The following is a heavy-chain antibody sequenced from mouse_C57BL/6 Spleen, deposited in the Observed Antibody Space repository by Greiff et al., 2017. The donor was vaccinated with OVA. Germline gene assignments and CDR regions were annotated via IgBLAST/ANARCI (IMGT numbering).Heavy chain of an antibody. CDR2: IDPEDGDT. Sequence: EVKLQESGAELVRPGASVKLSCTASGFNIKDYYMHWVKQRPEQGLEWIGRIDPEDGDTEYAPKFQGKATMTADTSSNTAYLQLSSLTSEDTAVYYCTTPYYYGSSYGYFDVWGTGTTVTVSS. V-gene: IGHV14-1*01. J-gene: IGHJ1*03. D-gene: IGHD1-1*01. CDR1: GFNIKDYY. CDR3: TTPYYYGSSYGYFDV.